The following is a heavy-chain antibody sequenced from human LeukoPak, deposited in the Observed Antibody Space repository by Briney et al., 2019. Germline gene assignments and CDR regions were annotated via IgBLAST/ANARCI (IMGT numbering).Heavy chain of an antibody. CDR2: ISSSGSTI. CDR1: GFTFSSYE. V-gene: IGHV3-48*03. CDR3: ARASIFRGNDY. D-gene: IGHD3-10*01. Sequence: GGSLRLSCAASGFTFSSYEMNWVRQAPGKGLEWVSYISSSGSTIYYADSVKGRFTISRDNAKNSLYLQMNSLRAEDTAVYYCARASIFRGNDYWGQGTLVTVSS. J-gene: IGHJ4*02.